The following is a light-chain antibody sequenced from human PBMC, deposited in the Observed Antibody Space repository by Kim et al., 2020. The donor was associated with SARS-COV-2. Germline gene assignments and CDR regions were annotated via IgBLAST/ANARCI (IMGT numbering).Light chain of an antibody. V-gene: IGKV1-33*01. Sequence: DIQMTQSPSSLSASVGDRVTITCQASQDISKYLNWHQQKPGKAPKLLIYDASNRAPGVPSRFSGSGYGTDFTLTISSFQSEDIGTYYCQHQGFGGGTKVDIK. CDR1: QDISKY. J-gene: IGKJ4*02. CDR3: QHQG. CDR2: DAS.